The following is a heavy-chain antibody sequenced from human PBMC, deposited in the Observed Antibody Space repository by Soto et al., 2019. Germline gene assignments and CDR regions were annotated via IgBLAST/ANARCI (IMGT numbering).Heavy chain of an antibody. D-gene: IGHD3-10*01. CDR2: ISYDGGNK. CDR3: ARASNYFNHHNSGTDV. Sequence: GGSLRLSCVASGFTFSTFGMHWVRQAPGKGLEWVAVISYDGGNKYYADSVKGRFTISRDNSNNTLHLQMDSLRTEDTALYYCARASNYFNHHNSGTDVWGQGTTVTVSS. J-gene: IGHJ6*02. CDR1: GFTFSTFG. V-gene: IGHV3-30*03.